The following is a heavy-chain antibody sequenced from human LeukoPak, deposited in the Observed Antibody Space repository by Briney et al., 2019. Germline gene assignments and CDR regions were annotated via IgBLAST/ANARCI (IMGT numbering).Heavy chain of an antibody. CDR2: MWYDGNNK. CDR3: ARDGTYNGSYFYDY. J-gene: IGHJ4*02. V-gene: IGHV3-33*01. D-gene: IGHD1-26*01. Sequence: GGSLRLSCAASRFTFSNSGMHWVRQAPGKGLEWVAVMWYDGNNKYYADSVKGRFTISRDTSKNTLYLQMNSLRTEDTAVYYCARDGTYNGSYFYDYWGQGTLVTVSS. CDR1: RFTFSNSG.